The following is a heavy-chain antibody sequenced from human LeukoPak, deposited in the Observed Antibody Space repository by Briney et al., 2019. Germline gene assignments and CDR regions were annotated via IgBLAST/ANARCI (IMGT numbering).Heavy chain of an antibody. V-gene: IGHV1-69*04. J-gene: IGHJ4*02. D-gene: IGHD2-21*02. CDR3: ARDRFITVVVTAVYYFDY. Sequence: GASVKVSCKASGGAFSNYGISWVRQAPGQGLEWMGRIIPILGIANYAQKFQGRVTITADKSTSTAYMELSSLRSEDTAVYYCARDRFITVVVTAVYYFDYWGQGTLVTVSS. CDR2: IIPILGIA. CDR1: GGAFSNYG.